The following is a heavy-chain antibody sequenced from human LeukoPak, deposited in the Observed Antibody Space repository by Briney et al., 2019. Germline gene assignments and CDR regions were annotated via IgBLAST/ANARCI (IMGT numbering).Heavy chain of an antibody. D-gene: IGHD3-16*01. CDR3: ARPQGGYYYYGMDV. Sequence: ASVKVSCKASGGTFSSYAISWVRQAPGQGLEWMGGIIPIFGTANYAQKFQGRVTITADESTSTAYMELSSLRSDDTAVYYCARPQGGYYYYGMDVWGQGTTVTVSS. J-gene: IGHJ6*02. V-gene: IGHV1-69*13. CDR2: IIPIFGTA. CDR1: GGTFSSYA.